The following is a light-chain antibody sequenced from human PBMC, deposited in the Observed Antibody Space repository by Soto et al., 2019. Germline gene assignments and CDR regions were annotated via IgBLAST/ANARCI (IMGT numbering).Light chain of an antibody. V-gene: IGLV3-27*01. J-gene: IGLJ2*01. CDR2: KDS. CDR3: YSAADNNLV. CDR1: VLTKKY. Sequence: SYELTQPSSVSVSPGQTARITCSGDVLTKKYARWFQQKPGQAPVLVIYKDSDRPSGIPERFSGSSSGTTVTLTISGAQVEDEADYYCYSAADNNLVVGGGTKLTVL.